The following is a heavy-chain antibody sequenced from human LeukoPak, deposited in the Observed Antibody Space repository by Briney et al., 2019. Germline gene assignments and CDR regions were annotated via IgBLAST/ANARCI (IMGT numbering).Heavy chain of an antibody. Sequence: SETLSLTCTVSGASISAFHWTWFRQPAGKGLEWIGLIYSSGSTLFNPSLKSRVAMSVDLTKNQLSLKLTSVTAADTAVYYCATRGHVAGEEYWGQGTLVTVSS. J-gene: IGHJ4*02. CDR2: IYSSGST. CDR3: ATRGHVAGEEY. D-gene: IGHD6-19*01. CDR1: GASISAFH. V-gene: IGHV4-4*07.